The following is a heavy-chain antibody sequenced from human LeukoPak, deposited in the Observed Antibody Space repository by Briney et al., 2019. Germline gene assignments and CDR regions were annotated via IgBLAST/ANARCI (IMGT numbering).Heavy chain of an antibody. Sequence: GGSLRLSCAASGFTFSSYSMNWVRQAPGKGLEWVSYISSSSSTIYYADSVKGRFTISRDNAKNSLYLQMNSLRAEDTAVYYCARDRHCSSTGCYGLYYYGMDVWGQGTTVTVSS. CDR1: GFTFSSYS. CDR2: ISSSSSTI. V-gene: IGHV3-48*01. D-gene: IGHD2-2*01. J-gene: IGHJ6*02. CDR3: ARDRHCSSTGCYGLYYYGMDV.